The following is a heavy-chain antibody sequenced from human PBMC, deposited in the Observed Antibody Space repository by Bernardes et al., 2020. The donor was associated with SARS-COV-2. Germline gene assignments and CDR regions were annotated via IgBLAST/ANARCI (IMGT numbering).Heavy chain of an antibody. J-gene: IGHJ4*02. CDR2: THYTRST. CDR3: ARGLRTIFGVVTNFDY. D-gene: IGHD3-3*01. Sequence: SETLSLTCTVSGGSISSGGYYWSWLLQHPGKGLEWIGFTHYTRSTYYNPSLKSRVTISVDTSKTQFSLKLSSVTAADTAVYYCARGLRTIFGVVTNFDYWGQGTLVTVSS. V-gene: IGHV4-31*03. CDR1: GGSISSGGYY.